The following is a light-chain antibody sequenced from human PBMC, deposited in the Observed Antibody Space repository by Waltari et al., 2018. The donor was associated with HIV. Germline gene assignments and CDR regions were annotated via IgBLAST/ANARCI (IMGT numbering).Light chain of an antibody. V-gene: IGLV1-47*01. CDR3: AAWDDSLSGHVV. J-gene: IGLJ2*01. CDR2: RNN. Sequence: QSVLTQPPSASGTPGQRVTISCSGSSSNIGSNYVYWYQQLPGTAPKLLIYRNNQQPSGGPDRFSGSKSGTSASLAISGLRSEDEADYYCAAWDDSLSGHVVFGGGTKLTVL. CDR1: SSNIGSNY.